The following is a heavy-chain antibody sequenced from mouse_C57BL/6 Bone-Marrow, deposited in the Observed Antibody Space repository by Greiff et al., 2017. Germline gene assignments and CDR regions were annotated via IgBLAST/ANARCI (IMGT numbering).Heavy chain of an antibody. V-gene: IGHV1-82*01. Sequence: VQLQQSGPELVKPGASVKISCKASGYAFSSSWMNWVKQRPGKGLEWVGRIYPGDGDTNYNGKFKGKATLTADKSSSTAYMQLSSLTSADSAVYFCATPDYYGSSYWCAYWGQGTLVTVSA. CDR2: IYPGDGDT. D-gene: IGHD1-1*01. CDR1: GYAFSSSW. J-gene: IGHJ3*01. CDR3: ATPDYYGSSYWCAY.